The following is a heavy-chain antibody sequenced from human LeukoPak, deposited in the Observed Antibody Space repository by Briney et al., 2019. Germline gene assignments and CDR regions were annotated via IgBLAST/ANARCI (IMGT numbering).Heavy chain of an antibody. CDR2: IYTSGST. V-gene: IGHV4-61*02. D-gene: IGHD3-3*01. Sequence: SQTLSLTCTVSGGSISSGSYYWSWFRQPAGKGLEWIGRIYTSGSTNYNPSLKSRVTISVDTSKNQFSLKLSSVTAADTAVYYCARVPYYDFWSGSHDYWGQGTLVTVSS. CDR3: ARVPYYDFWSGSHDY. CDR1: GGSISSGSYY. J-gene: IGHJ4*02.